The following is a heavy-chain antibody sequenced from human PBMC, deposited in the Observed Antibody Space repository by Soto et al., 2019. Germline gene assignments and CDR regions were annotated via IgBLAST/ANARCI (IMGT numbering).Heavy chain of an antibody. CDR3: ARTDTYCSSTSCYFYYYYMDV. CDR2: INHSGST. V-gene: IGHV4-34*01. Sequence: SETLSLTCAVYGGSFSGYYWSWIRQSPGKGLEWIGEINHSGSTNYNPSLKSRVTISVDTSKNQFSLKLSSVTAADTAVYYCARTDTYCSSTSCYFYYYYMDVWGKGTTVTVSS. J-gene: IGHJ6*03. CDR1: GGSFSGYY. D-gene: IGHD2-2*01.